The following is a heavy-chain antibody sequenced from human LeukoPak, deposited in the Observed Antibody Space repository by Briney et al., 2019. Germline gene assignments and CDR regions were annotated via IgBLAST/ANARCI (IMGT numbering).Heavy chain of an antibody. CDR2: INHSGST. D-gene: IGHD6-13*01. V-gene: IGHV4-34*01. Sequence: SETLSLTCAVYGGSSSGYYWSWIRQPPGKGLEWIGEINHSGSTNYNPSLKSRVTISVDTSKNQFSLKLSSVTAADTAVYYCAREDSRTNFDYWGQGTLVTVSS. J-gene: IGHJ4*02. CDR1: GGSSSGYY. CDR3: AREDSRTNFDY.